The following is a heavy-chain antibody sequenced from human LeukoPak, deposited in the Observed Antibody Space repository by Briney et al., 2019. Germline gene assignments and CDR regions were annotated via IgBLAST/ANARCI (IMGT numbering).Heavy chain of an antibody. J-gene: IGHJ4*02. D-gene: IGHD3-10*01. CDR1: GGSISSGGYY. Sequence: KPSETLSLTCTVSGGSISSGGYYWSWIRQPPGKGLEWIGYIYHSGSTYYNPSLKSRVTISVDRSKNQFSLKLSSVTAADTAVYYCAGGHGSGSYSFDYWGQGTLVTVSS. CDR2: IYHSGST. V-gene: IGHV4-30-2*01. CDR3: AGGHGSGSYSFDY.